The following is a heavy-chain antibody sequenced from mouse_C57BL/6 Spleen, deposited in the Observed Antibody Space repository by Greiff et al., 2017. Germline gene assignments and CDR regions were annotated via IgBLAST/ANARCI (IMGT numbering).Heavy chain of an antibody. CDR3: ARWDSNSPMDY. CDR1: GYTFTDYY. D-gene: IGHD2-5*01. CDR2: INPNNGGT. V-gene: IGHV1-26*01. Sequence: EVQLQQSGPELVKPGASVKISCKASGYTFTDYYMNWVKQSHGKSLEWIGDINPNNGGTSYNQKFKGKATLTVDKSSSTAYMELRSLTSEDSAVYYCARWDSNSPMDYWGQGTSVTVSS. J-gene: IGHJ4*01.